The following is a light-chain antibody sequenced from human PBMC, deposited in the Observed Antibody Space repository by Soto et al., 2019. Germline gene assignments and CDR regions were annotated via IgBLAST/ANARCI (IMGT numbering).Light chain of an antibody. J-gene: IGKJ1*01. CDR3: LHVSSFPPT. V-gene: IGKV1-12*01. CDR1: QSISSW. CDR2: KAS. Sequence: VKMKQSASPVSAPVEDTTTITCWASQSISSWLAWYQQKPEKAPKLLIYKASNLQSGVPSRFSGSGSGTEFILSINTLQPEDIATNSCLHVSSFPPTFGQGTK.